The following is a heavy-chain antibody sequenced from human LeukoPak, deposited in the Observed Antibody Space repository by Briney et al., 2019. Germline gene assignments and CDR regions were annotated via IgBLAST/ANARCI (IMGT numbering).Heavy chain of an antibody. D-gene: IGHD3-22*01. Sequence: SETLSLTCTVSGGSISSGGYYWSWIRQHPGKGLEWIEYIYYSGSTYYNPSLKSRVTISVDTSKNQFSLKLSSVTAADTAVYYCARGPHYDSSGRWAPFDYWGQGTLVTVSS. V-gene: IGHV4-31*03. CDR2: IYYSGST. J-gene: IGHJ4*02. CDR3: ARGPHYDSSGRWAPFDY. CDR1: GGSISSGGYY.